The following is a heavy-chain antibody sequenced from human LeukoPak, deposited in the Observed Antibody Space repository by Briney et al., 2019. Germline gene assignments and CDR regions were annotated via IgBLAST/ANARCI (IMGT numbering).Heavy chain of an antibody. Sequence: GGSLRLSCAASGFTFSSYGMHWVRQAPGKGLEWVAVISYDGSNKYYADSVKGRFTISRDNSKNTLYLQMNSLRAEDTAVYYCAKWRSTSHAFDIWGQGTMVTVSS. J-gene: IGHJ3*02. CDR2: ISYDGSNK. CDR1: GFTFSSYG. CDR3: AKWRSTSHAFDI. V-gene: IGHV3-30*18.